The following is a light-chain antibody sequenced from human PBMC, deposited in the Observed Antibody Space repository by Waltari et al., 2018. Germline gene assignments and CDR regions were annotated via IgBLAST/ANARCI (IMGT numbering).Light chain of an antibody. Sequence: EIVMTQSPGTLSVSPGERATLSCRARQSINRNLAWYQQKSGQAPRLLIYGTSTRATGIPARFSGSGSGTEFTLTISSLQSEDFAVYYCQQYNDWPDTFGQGTRLEIK. CDR3: QQYNDWPDT. J-gene: IGKJ5*01. CDR1: QSINRN. CDR2: GTS. V-gene: IGKV3-15*01.